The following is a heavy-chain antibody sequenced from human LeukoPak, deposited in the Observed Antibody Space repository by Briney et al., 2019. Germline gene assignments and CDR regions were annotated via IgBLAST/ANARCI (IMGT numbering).Heavy chain of an antibody. CDR1: GFTLSGFG. D-gene: IGHD3-16*01. J-gene: IGHJ6*02. CDR2: ISYDGRNE. CDR3: ARGGGLDV. V-gene: IGHV3-33*03. Sequence: PGGSLRLSCAASGFTLSGFGIHWVRQAPDKGLEWVAIISYDGRNEKYIDSVRGRFTVSRDNSKNMVYLQMNSLRVEDTAVYFCARGGGLDVWGQGATVTVSS.